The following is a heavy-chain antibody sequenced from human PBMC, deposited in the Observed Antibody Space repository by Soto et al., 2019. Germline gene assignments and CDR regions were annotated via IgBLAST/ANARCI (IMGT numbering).Heavy chain of an antibody. J-gene: IGHJ4*02. V-gene: IGHV3-15*01. CDR3: TYLHYDSLTGSIWHYCLY. CDR2: IKSKTDGGTR. CDR1: GFTFSKAW. D-gene: IGHD3-9*01. Sequence: KPGGSLRLSCAASGFTFSKAWMSWVRQAPGKGLEWVGRIKSKTDGGTRDYAAPVKGRFTISREESKSTLFLQMNSLQTADTAIYYCTYLHYDSLTGSIWHYCLYGREGTGVTVS.